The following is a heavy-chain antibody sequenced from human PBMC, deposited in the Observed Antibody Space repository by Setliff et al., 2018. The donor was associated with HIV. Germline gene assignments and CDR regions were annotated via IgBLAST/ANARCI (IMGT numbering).Heavy chain of an antibody. V-gene: IGHV1-69*10. D-gene: IGHD5-18*01. J-gene: IGHJ1*01. CDR2: IIPMFNIA. CDR1: GGTFNSYT. CDR3: AGGWSENTVMVQVEYFRH. Sequence: GASVKVSCKASGGTFNSYTVSWVRQAPGQGLEWMGGIIPMFNIANYAQKFQGRATIIADISTTTASMELRSLRSEDTAVYYCAGGWSENTVMVQVEYFRHWGQGTLVTVSS.